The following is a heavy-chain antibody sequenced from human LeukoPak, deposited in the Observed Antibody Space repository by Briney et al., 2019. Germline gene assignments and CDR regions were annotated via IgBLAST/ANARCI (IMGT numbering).Heavy chain of an antibody. D-gene: IGHD3-10*01. V-gene: IGHV4-59*01. CDR1: GGSITSYY. J-gene: IGHJ6*03. CDR3: ARTYGSGSNGYMDV. Sequence: SETLSLTCTVSGGSITSYYWSWIRQPPGKGLEWIGYVHYSGATNYNSTLKGRVAITVDTSKNQVYLKLSSVTAADTAVYYCARTYGSGSNGYMDVWGKGTTVTISS. CDR2: VHYSGAT.